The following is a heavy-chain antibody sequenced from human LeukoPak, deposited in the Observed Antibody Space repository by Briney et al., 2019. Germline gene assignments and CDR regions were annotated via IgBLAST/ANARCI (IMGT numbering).Heavy chain of an antibody. D-gene: IGHD6-19*01. CDR1: GYTLTELC. CDR2: FDPEDSET. Sequence: ASVKLSFNVSGYTLTELCMHWGRQAPGQGIERMGGFDPEDSETIYAQKFQVRVTMTEDTSTDTAYMELSSLRSEDTAVYYCATSTVAGREFYGMDVWGQGTTVTVSS. V-gene: IGHV1-24*01. CDR3: ATSTVAGREFYGMDV. J-gene: IGHJ6*02.